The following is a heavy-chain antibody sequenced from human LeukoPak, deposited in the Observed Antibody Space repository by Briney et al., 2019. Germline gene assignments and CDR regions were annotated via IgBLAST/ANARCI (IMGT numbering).Heavy chain of an antibody. CDR1: GGSLSSYY. CDR3: ARVSGIAARPDYFYYMDV. CDR2: IYYGGST. D-gene: IGHD6-6*01. V-gene: IGHV4-59*01. J-gene: IGHJ6*03. Sequence: SETLSLTCTVSGGSLSSYYWNWIRQPPGKGLDWTGYIYYGGSTRYNPSLKSRVSISLDTSKNQFSLKLRSVTAADTAVYYCARVSGIAARPDYFYYMDVWGKGTTVTVSS.